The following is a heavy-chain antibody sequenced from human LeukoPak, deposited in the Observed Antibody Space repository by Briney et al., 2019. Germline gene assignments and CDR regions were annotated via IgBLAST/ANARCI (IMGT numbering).Heavy chain of an antibody. Sequence: SETLSLTCTVSGGSISSYYWSWIRQPPGKGLEWIGYIYYSVSTNYNPSLKSRGTISVDTSKNQFSLKLSSVTAADTAVYYCARGTGVDFDYWGQGTLVTVSS. J-gene: IGHJ4*02. V-gene: IGHV4-59*01. CDR3: ARGTGVDFDY. CDR2: IYYSVST. CDR1: GGSISSYY. D-gene: IGHD1-1*01.